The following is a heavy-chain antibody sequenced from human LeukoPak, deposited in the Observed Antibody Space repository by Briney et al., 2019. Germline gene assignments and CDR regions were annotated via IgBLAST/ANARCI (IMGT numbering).Heavy chain of an antibody. CDR3: ARGSYGPGAFDI. CDR1: GGSFSGYY. J-gene: IGHJ3*02. Sequence: SETLSLTCAVYGGSFSGYYWSWIRQPQGKGLEWIGEINHSGSTNYNPSLKSRVTISVDTSKNQFSLKLSSVTAADTALYYCARGSYGPGAFDIWGQGTMVTVSS. V-gene: IGHV4-34*01. D-gene: IGHD3-10*01. CDR2: INHSGST.